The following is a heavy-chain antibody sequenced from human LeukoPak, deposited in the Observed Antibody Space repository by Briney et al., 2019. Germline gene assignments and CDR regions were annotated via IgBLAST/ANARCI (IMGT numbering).Heavy chain of an antibody. V-gene: IGHV3-48*01. CDR2: ISSSSSTI. D-gene: IGHD2-15*01. J-gene: IGHJ6*03. Sequence: GGSLRLSCAASGFAVSNYWMSWVRQAPGKGLEWVSYISSSSSTIYYADSVKGRFTISRDNAKNSLYLQMDSLRAEDTAVYYCAKELYCSGGSCYSGVDYYSYMDVWGKGTTVTVSS. CDR1: GFAVSNYW. CDR3: AKELYCSGGSCYSGVDYYSYMDV.